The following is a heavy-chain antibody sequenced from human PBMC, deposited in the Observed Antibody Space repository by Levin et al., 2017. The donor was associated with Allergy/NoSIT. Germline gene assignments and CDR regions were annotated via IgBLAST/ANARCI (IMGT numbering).Heavy chain of an antibody. V-gene: IGHV3-23*01. J-gene: IGHJ4*02. Sequence: GRSLRLSCAASGFSFSTYVMSWVRQAPGKGLEWVSAISGGGSSTYFADSVKGRFTISRDASENTVYLQMNSLRAEDTAMYYCAKGSGSSRPYYFDYWGQGTLVTVSS. CDR3: AKGSGSSRPYYFDY. CDR1: GFSFSTYV. D-gene: IGHD3-22*01. CDR2: ISGGGSST.